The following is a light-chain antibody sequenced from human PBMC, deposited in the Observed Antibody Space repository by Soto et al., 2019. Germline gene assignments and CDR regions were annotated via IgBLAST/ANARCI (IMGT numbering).Light chain of an antibody. V-gene: IGKV3-11*01. CDR2: DAS. CDR1: QSISSY. CDR3: QQRSDWPLT. Sequence: EIVLTQSPATLSLSPGERVTLSCRASQSISSYLAWYQQKPGQAPRLLIYDASNRATGIPARFRGSGSGTDFTLTISSLEPGDFAVYYCQQRSDWPLTFGGGTKVEIK. J-gene: IGKJ4*01.